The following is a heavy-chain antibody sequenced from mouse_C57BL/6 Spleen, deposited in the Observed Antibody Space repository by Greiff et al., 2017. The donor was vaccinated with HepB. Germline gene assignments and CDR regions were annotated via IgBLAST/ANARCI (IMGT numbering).Heavy chain of an antibody. CDR3: ARTGGDYYGSYYFDY. V-gene: IGHV1-80*01. D-gene: IGHD1-1*01. CDR2: IYPGDGDT. CDR1: GYAFSSYW. J-gene: IGHJ2*01. Sequence: VMLVESGAELVKPGASVKISCKASGYAFSSYWMNWVKQRPGKGLEWIGQIYPGDGDTNYNGKFKGKATLTADKSSSTAYMQLSSLTSEDSAVYFCARTGGDYYGSYYFDYWGQGTTLTVSS.